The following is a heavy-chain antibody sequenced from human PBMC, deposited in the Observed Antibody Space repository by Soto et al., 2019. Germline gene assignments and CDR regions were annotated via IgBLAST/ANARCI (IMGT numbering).Heavy chain of an antibody. V-gene: IGHV3-30*18. CDR2: ISSDGKTT. CDR1: GFTFSRYG. CDR3: AKEIAVAGDLDY. D-gene: IGHD6-19*01. Sequence: PGGALGLSCLASGFTFSRYGIHWVRQAPGKGLEWVGVISSDGKTTYYADSVKGRFTISRDNSKNTLYLQMDSLRREDTAVYYCAKEIAVAGDLDYWGHGTPVTVYS. J-gene: IGHJ4*01.